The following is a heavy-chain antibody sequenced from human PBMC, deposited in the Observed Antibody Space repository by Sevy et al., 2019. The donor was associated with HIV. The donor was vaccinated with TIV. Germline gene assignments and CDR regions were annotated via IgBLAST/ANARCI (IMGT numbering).Heavy chain of an antibody. Sequence: SETLSLTYTVSGASLSSGDYYWSWIRQLPGKGLEWIGYIYYSGSTYYNPSLKSRLTISVDMSKNQFYLRLSSVTATDTAVYYCARDPGYYDILTGYYMPHFFDYWGQGILVTVSS. CDR1: GASLSSGDYY. J-gene: IGHJ4*02. V-gene: IGHV4-30-4*01. D-gene: IGHD3-9*01. CDR3: ARDPGYYDILTGYYMPHFFDY. CDR2: IYYSGST.